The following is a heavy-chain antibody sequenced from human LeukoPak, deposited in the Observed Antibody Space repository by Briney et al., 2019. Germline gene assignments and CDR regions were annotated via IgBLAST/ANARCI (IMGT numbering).Heavy chain of an antibody. CDR3: ARDGLVVAATGGY. CDR1: GGTFSSYA. J-gene: IGHJ4*02. CDR2: IIPILGIA. D-gene: IGHD2-15*01. V-gene: IGHV1-69*04. Sequence: GASVKVSCKASGGTFSSYAISWVRQAPGQGLEWMGRIIPILGIANYAQKFQGRVTITVDKSTSTAYMELSSLRSEDTAVYYCARDGLVVAATGGYWGQGTLVTVSS.